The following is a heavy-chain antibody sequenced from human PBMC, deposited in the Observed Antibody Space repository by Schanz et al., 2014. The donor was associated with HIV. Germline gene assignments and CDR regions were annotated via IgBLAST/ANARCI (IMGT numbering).Heavy chain of an antibody. V-gene: IGHV3-23*01. J-gene: IGHJ4*02. CDR1: GFIFNSYA. CDR2: ISGSGDNT. D-gene: IGHD6-19*01. CDR3: ARGVPAHSSGWYLDY. Sequence: EVQLLDSGGGLVQPGGSLRLSCAASGFIFNSYAMSWVRQALGKGLDRVSTISGSGDNTFYADSVKGRFTISRDSSKNTLYLQMNGLRAEDTAVYYCARGVPAHSSGWYLDYWGQGTLVIVSS.